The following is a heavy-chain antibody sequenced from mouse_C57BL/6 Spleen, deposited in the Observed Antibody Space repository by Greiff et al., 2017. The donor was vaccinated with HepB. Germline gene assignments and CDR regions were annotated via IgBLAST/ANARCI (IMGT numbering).Heavy chain of an antibody. D-gene: IGHD1-1*02. Sequence: VQLQQSGAELVRPGTSVKMSCKASGYTFTNYWIGWAKQRPGHGLEWIGDIYSGGGYTNYNEKFKGKATLTADKYSSTAYMQFSRLTSEDAAIYYCARGGYGKYWYFDVWGTGTTVTVSS. CDR1: GYTFTNYW. CDR2: IYSGGGYT. CDR3: ARGGYGKYWYFDV. J-gene: IGHJ1*03. V-gene: IGHV1-63*01.